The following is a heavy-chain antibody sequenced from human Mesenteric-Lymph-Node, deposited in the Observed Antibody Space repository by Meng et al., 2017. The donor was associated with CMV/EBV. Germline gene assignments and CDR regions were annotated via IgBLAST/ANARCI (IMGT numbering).Heavy chain of an antibody. CDR1: GGSFSGYY. J-gene: IGHJ6*02. D-gene: IGHD1-7*01. CDR3: ARERNYPMDV. CDR2: INHSGST. V-gene: IGHV4-34*01. Sequence: SEPLSLTCAVYGGSFSGYYWSWIRQPPGKGLEWIGEINHSGSTNYNPSLKSRVTISVDTSKNQFSLKLSSVTAADTAVYYCARERNYPMDVWGQGTTVTVSS.